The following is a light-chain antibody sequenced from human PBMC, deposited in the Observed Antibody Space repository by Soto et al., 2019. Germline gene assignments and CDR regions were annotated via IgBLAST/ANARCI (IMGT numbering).Light chain of an antibody. Sequence: DIVMTQSPDSLAVSPGERATINCRSSQSVLYNSNNKNYLAWYQQRPGQPPKLLINLASTRESGVPDRFSGSGSGTDFTLTISSLQAEDVAVYFCLQYYNTPRTFGQGTKVEIK. V-gene: IGKV4-1*01. J-gene: IGKJ1*01. CDR1: QSVLYNSNNKNY. CDR2: LAS. CDR3: LQYYNTPRT.